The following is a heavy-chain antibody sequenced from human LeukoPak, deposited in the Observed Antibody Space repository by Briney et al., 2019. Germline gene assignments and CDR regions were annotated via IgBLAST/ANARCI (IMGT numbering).Heavy chain of an antibody. V-gene: IGHV3-48*01. J-gene: IGHJ4*02. Sequence: GGSLRLSCVASGFPFSSYWMTWVRQAPGKGLEWVSYISSSSSAIYYADSVRGRFTISRDNAKNSLYLQMNSLRAEDTAMYYCASKSNSVDYWGQGTLVTVSS. CDR3: ASKSNSVDY. CDR2: ISSSSSAI. CDR1: GFPFSSYW. D-gene: IGHD1-1*01.